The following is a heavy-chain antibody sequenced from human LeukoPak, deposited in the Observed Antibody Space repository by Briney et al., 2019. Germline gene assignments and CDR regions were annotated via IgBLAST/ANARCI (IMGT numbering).Heavy chain of an antibody. Sequence: GGSLRLSCAASGFTFSSYAMHWVRQAPGKGLEWVAVISYDGSNNYYADSVEGRFTISRDNSKSTLYLQMNSLRAEDTAVYYCARVYSGDGYFDYWGQGTLVTVSS. J-gene: IGHJ4*02. V-gene: IGHV3-30-3*01. CDR1: GFTFSSYA. CDR2: ISYDGSNN. D-gene: IGHD2-21*01. CDR3: ARVYSGDGYFDY.